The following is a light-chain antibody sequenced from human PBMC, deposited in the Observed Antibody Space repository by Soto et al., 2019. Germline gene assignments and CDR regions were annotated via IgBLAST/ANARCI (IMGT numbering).Light chain of an antibody. J-gene: IGKJ2*01. V-gene: IGKV3-11*01. CDR1: VSVGDY. CDR2: DVS. CDR3: QHGGT. Sequence: EIVLTQSPATLSLSPGERATLSCRASVSVGDYLAWYQQKPGQAPRLLIYDVSNRAAGIPPRFSGSGSGTDLTLTITSLESEDFAVYYCQHGGTFGQGTKV.